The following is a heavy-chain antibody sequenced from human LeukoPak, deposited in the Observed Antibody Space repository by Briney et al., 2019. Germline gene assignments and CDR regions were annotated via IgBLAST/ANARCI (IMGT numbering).Heavy chain of an antibody. Sequence: GASVKVSCKASGYTFTSYYMHWVRQAPGQGLEWMGIINPSGGSTSYAQKFQGRVTITTDESTSTAYMELSSLRSEDTAVYYCARGVGATNYGPDAFDIWGQGTMVTVSS. CDR2: INPSGGST. J-gene: IGHJ3*02. CDR1: GYTFTSYY. CDR3: ARGVGATNYGPDAFDI. D-gene: IGHD1-26*01. V-gene: IGHV1-46*01.